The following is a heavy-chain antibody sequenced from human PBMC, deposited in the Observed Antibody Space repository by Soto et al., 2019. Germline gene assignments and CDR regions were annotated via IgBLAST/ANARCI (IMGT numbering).Heavy chain of an antibody. CDR2: INPNSGAT. CDR1: GYSFTGYY. J-gene: IGHJ1*01. Sequence: ASVKVSCKTSGYSFTGYYIHWVRQAPGQGLEWMGWINPNSGATLYARKFQGRVIVSRDTSNSTDFMELSSLSSDDTAVYYCARGPFKYDSSGYYVYWGQGTLVTVSS. D-gene: IGHD3-22*01. V-gene: IGHV1-2*02. CDR3: ARGPFKYDSSGYYVY.